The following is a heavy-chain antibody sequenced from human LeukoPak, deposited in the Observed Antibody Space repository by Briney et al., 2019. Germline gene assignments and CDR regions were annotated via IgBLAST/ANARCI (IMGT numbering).Heavy chain of an antibody. CDR1: GYNFPRYW. J-gene: IGHJ5*02. CDR2: IYPGDSET. Sequence: GESLQISCQGSGYNFPRYWIAWVRQMSGKGLEWMGIIYPGDSETRYSPSFQGQITISADESISTAYLQWSSLKASDTAMYYCARVPVGYCSGGSCYDWFDPWGQGTLVSVSS. V-gene: IGHV5-51*01. D-gene: IGHD2-15*01. CDR3: ARVPVGYCSGGSCYDWFDP.